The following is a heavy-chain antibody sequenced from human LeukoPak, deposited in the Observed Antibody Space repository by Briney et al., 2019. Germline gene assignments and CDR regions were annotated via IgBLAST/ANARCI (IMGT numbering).Heavy chain of an antibody. J-gene: IGHJ4*02. CDR1: GFTFANSW. CDR2: IKQDGSTK. CDR3: TRDTIGSLDH. V-gene: IGHV3-7*01. Sequence: PGGSLRLSCAASGFTFANSWMAWVRQAPGKGLEWVANIKQDGSTKHYADSLKGRFTISRDNPKNSLFLQMNNLRADDTAIYYCTRDTIGSLDHWGQGILVTVAS. D-gene: IGHD1-26*01.